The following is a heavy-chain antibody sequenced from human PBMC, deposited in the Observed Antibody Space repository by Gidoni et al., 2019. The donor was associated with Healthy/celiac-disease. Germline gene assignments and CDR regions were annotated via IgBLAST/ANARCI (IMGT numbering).Heavy chain of an antibody. Sequence: QVQLVESGGGVVQPGRSLRLSCAASGFTFSSYAMHWVRQAPGKGLEWVAVISYDGSNKYYADSVKGRFTISRDNSKNTLYLQMNSLRAEDTAVYYCARDLALMGGGNAFDIWGQGTMVTVSS. CDR2: ISYDGSNK. CDR1: GFTFSSYA. CDR3: ARDLALMGGGNAFDI. J-gene: IGHJ3*02. V-gene: IGHV3-30*04. D-gene: IGHD2-15*01.